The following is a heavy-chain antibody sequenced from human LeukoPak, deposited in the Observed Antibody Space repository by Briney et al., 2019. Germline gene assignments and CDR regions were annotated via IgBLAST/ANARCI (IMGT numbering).Heavy chain of an antibody. J-gene: IGHJ4*02. CDR1: GYTFTSYA. CDR3: ARDGDYYDSSGYYDY. Sequence: ASVKVSCKASGYTFTSYAMHWVRQAPGQRLEWMGWINAGNGNTKYSQEFQGRVTITRDTSASTAYMELSSLRSEDMAVYYCARDGDYYDSSGYYDYWGQGTLVTVSS. V-gene: IGHV1-3*03. D-gene: IGHD3-22*01. CDR2: INAGNGNT.